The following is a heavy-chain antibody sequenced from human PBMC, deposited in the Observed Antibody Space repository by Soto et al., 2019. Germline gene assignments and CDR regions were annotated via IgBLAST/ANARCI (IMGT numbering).Heavy chain of an antibody. D-gene: IGHD1-26*01. V-gene: IGHV5-51*01. CDR3: AGSGSHDAFDI. Sequence: GESLKISCKGSGYSFTTYWIGWVRQLPGKGLEWMGIIYPGDSDTRYSPSFQGQVTISADKSITTAYLQWNSLKASDTAIYYCAGSGSHDAFDIWGQGTMVTVS. CDR1: GYSFTTYW. J-gene: IGHJ3*02. CDR2: IYPGDSDT.